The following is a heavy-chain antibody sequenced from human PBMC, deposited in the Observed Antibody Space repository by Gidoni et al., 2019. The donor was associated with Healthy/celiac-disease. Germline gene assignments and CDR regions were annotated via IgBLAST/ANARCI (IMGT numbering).Heavy chain of an antibody. Sequence: QVQLQQWGAGLLKPSENLSLTCAVYGGSFSGYYWSWIRQPPGKGLEWIGEINHSGSTNYNPSLKSRVTISVDTSKNQFSLKLSSVTAADTAVYYCARGTRITIFGVVISRGIWFDPWGQGTLVTVSS. CDR1: GGSFSGYY. V-gene: IGHV4-34*01. D-gene: IGHD3-3*01. CDR3: ARGTRITIFGVVISRGIWFDP. J-gene: IGHJ5*02. CDR2: INHSGST.